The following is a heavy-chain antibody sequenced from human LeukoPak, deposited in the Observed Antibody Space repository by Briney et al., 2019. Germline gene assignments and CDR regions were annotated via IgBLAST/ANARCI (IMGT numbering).Heavy chain of an antibody. Sequence: GRSLRLSCAASGFTFSSYGMHWVRQVPGKGLEWVAVISYDGSNKYYADSVKGRFTISRDNSKNTLYLQMNSLRGEDTAVYYCARDSGYRSVDYWGQGTLVTVSS. D-gene: IGHD5-18*01. CDR3: ARDSGYRSVDY. J-gene: IGHJ4*02. CDR1: GFTFSSYG. V-gene: IGHV3-30*03. CDR2: ISYDGSNK.